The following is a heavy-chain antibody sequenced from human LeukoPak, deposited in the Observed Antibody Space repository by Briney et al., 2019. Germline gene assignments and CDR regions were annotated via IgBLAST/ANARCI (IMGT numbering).Heavy chain of an antibody. CDR2: INPSGGST. CDR1: GYTFTGYY. D-gene: IGHD3-22*01. Sequence: ASVKASCKASGYTFTGYYMHWVRQAPGQGLEWMGIINPSGGSTSYAQKFQGRVTMTRDTSTSTVYMELSSLRSEDTAVYYCARDRAYYDSSGYYAHDAFDIWGQGTMVTVSS. V-gene: IGHV1-46*01. CDR3: ARDRAYYDSSGYYAHDAFDI. J-gene: IGHJ3*02.